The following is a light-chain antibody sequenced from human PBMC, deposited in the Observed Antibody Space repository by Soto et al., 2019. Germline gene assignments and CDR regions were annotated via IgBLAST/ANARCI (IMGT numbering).Light chain of an antibody. CDR1: YSDIGGYNY. Sequence: QSVLTQPASVSGSPGQSITISCTGAYSDIGGYNYVSWYQQHPGKAPKLMIYDVTNRPSGVSYRFSGSKSGNTASLTISGLQAEDEADYYCSSHTSRSTLGVFGGGTKLTVL. V-gene: IGLV2-14*03. CDR2: DVT. J-gene: IGLJ2*01. CDR3: SSHTSRSTLGV.